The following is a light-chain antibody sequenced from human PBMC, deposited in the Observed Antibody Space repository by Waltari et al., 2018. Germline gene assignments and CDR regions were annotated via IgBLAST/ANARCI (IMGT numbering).Light chain of an antibody. CDR1: QSISNW. V-gene: IGKV1-5*03. CDR3: QQYNSYSLLT. CDR2: KAS. J-gene: IGKJ4*01. Sequence: DIQMTQSPSTLSASVGERVTITCRASQSISNWLAWYQQKPGKAPKPLIYKASTLESRVPSRFSGSESGTEFTLTISSLQADDFATYYCQQYNSYSLLTFGGGTKVEIK.